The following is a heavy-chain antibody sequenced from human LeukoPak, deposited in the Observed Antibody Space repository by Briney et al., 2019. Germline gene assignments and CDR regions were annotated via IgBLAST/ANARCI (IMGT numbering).Heavy chain of an antibody. J-gene: IGHJ3*02. CDR1: GYTFTSYD. CDR3: ARALGNTPHDAFDI. CDR2: MNPNSGNT. Sequence: ASVKVSCKASGYTFTSYDINWVRQATGQGLEWMGWMNPNSGNTGYAQKFQGRVTMTRNTSISTAYMELSSLRSEDTAVYYCARALGNTPHDAFDIWGQGTMVTVSS. D-gene: IGHD4-23*01. V-gene: IGHV1-8*01.